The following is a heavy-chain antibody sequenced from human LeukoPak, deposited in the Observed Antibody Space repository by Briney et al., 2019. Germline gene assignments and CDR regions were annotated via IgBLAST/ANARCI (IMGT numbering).Heavy chain of an antibody. CDR2: ISYDGSNK. Sequence: PGGSLRLSCAASGFTFSSYGMHWVRQAPGKGLEWVAVISYDGSNKYYADSVKGRFTISRDNSKNTLYLLMNSLRAEDTAVYCCAKEGPEYSYGYGSFSFDYWGQGTLVTVSS. J-gene: IGHJ4*02. V-gene: IGHV3-30*18. D-gene: IGHD5-18*01. CDR3: AKEGPEYSYGYGSFSFDY. CDR1: GFTFSSYG.